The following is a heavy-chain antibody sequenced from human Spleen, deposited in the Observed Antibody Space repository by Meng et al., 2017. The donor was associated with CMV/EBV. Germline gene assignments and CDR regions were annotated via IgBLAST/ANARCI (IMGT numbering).Heavy chain of an antibody. CDR2: IYYSGST. D-gene: IGHD6-6*01. J-gene: IGHJ5*02. V-gene: IGHV4-39*07. CDR3: ARRKTSRTVIAARLPLGNWFGP. CDR1: GGSISSSSYY. Sequence: SETLSLTCTVSGGSISSSSYYWGWIRQPPGEGLEWIGSIYYSGSTYYYPSLKSRVTISVDTSKNQFSLKLSSVTAADAAVYYCARRKTSRTVIAARLPLGNWFGPWGQGTLVTVSS.